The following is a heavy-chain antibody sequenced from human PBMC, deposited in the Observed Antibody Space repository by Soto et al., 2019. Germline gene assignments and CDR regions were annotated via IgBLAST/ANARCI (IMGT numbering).Heavy chain of an antibody. V-gene: IGHV3-23*01. J-gene: IGHJ4*02. CDR3: AKGRTYFDF. CDR2: ISDGDGDT. Sequence: EVVLLQSGGDLVQPGGSLRLSCAASGFTFSDYAMTWVRQAPGKGLEWVSDISDGDGDTHYADSVGGRFVISRDNSKNTLFLEMNSLRAEDAAVYYCAKGRTYFDFWGQGSLVTVSS. CDR1: GFTFSDYA.